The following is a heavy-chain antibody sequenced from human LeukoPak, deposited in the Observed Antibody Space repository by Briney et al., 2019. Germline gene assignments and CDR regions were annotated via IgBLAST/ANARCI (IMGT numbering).Heavy chain of an antibody. Sequence: GESLKISCQGSGYSFTSYWIGWVRQMPGKGLEWMGIIYPGDSDTRYSPSFQGQVTISADKSISTAYLRWSSLKASDTAMYYCARLRRVFYDSSGYQTYNWFDPWGQGTLVTVSS. V-gene: IGHV5-51*01. J-gene: IGHJ5*02. CDR1: GYSFTSYW. D-gene: IGHD3-22*01. CDR3: ARLRRVFYDSSGYQTYNWFDP. CDR2: IYPGDSDT.